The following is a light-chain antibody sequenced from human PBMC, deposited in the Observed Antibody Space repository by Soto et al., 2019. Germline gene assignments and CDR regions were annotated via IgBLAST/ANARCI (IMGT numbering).Light chain of an antibody. J-gene: IGKJ5*01. CDR3: QQYGNSSIT. V-gene: IGKV3-20*01. CDR2: GAS. Sequence: EIVLTQSPGTLSLSPGKRTTLFCRASQSVSSNYLAWYQQKPGQAPRHLIYGASSRATGIPDRFSGSGSGTDFTLTISRLEPEDSAVYYCQQYGNSSITFGQGTRLEIK. CDR1: QSVSSNY.